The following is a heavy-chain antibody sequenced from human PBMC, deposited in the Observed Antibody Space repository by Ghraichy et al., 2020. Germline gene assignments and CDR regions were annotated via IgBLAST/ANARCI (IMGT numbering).Heavy chain of an antibody. CDR2: ISSSSTTI. Sequence: GESLNISCAVSGFTFNRHDMTWVRQAPGKGLEWVSYISSSSTTIYYTDSVKGQFTISRDNAKNSLYLQMNSLRDEDTAVYYCARDLASPYYGMDVWGQGTTVTVSS. J-gene: IGHJ6*02. CDR1: GFTFNRHD. V-gene: IGHV3-48*02. CDR3: ARDLASPYYGMDV.